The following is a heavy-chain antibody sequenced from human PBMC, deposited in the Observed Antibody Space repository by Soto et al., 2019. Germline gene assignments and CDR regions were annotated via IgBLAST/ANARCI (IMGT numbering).Heavy chain of an antibody. D-gene: IGHD2-15*01. V-gene: IGHV4-34*01. Sequence: SETLSLTCGVYGGCFCGYYWSWIRQPPGKGLEWIGEINHSGSTNYNPSLKSRVTISVDTSKNQFSLKLSSVTAADTAVYYCARGRRIYCSGGSCLTTPWFDPWGQGTLVTVSS. CDR2: INHSGST. J-gene: IGHJ5*02. CDR1: GGCFCGYY. CDR3: ARGRRIYCSGGSCLTTPWFDP.